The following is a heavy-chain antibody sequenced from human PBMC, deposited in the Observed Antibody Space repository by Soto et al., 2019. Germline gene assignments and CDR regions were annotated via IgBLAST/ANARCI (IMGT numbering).Heavy chain of an antibody. J-gene: IGHJ4*02. CDR3: ARLYTGSRLDY. Sequence: QVQLVQSGAEVKKPGASVKVSCKASGYTFNTYNMYWVRQAPGQGLEWMGVINPSIGSTNYAQKYQGTVIMTKDTYTSTVDMELSNLRSDDTDVYYCARLYTGSRLDYWGQGPLVTASS. CDR1: GYTFNTYN. V-gene: IGHV1-46*02. D-gene: IGHD1-26*01. CDR2: INPSIGST.